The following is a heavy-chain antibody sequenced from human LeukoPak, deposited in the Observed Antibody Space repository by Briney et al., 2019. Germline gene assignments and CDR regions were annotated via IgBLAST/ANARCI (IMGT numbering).Heavy chain of an antibody. J-gene: IGHJ4*02. D-gene: IGHD6-13*01. CDR3: ASTYGSSWFFGY. CDR2: IIPILGIA. CDR1: GGTFSSYA. Sequence: SVKVSCKASGGTFSSYAISWVRQAPGQGLEWMGRIIPILGIANYAQKFQGRVTITADKSTSTAYMELSSLRSEDTAVYYCASTYGSSWFFGYWGQGTLVTVSS. V-gene: IGHV1-69*04.